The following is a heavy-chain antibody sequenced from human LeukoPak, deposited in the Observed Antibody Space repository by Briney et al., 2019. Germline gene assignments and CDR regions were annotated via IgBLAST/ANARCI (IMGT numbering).Heavy chain of an antibody. Sequence: GASVKVSCKASGYTFTSYAMNWVRQAPGQGLEWMGWINTNTGNPTYAQGFTGRFVFSLDTSVSTAYLQISSLKAEDTAVYYCARDPRYCSGGSCYSGKEGSWFDPWGQGTLVTVSS. D-gene: IGHD2-15*01. CDR3: ARDPRYCSGGSCYSGKEGSWFDP. CDR2: INTNTGNP. V-gene: IGHV7-4-1*02. CDR1: GYTFTSYA. J-gene: IGHJ5*02.